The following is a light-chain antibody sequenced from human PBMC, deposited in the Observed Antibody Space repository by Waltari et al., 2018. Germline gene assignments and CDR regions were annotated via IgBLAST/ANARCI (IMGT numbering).Light chain of an antibody. CDR1: HSVKTN. CDR2: DAS. CDR3: QQYNNWPTWT. Sequence: EVVMTQSPPTLSVSPGERATLSCRARHSVKTNLAWYQQKPGQAPRLVIFDASTRATGIPARFSGSGSGTEFTLTISSLQPEDSAVYYCQQYNNWPTWTFGQGAKVEIK. V-gene: IGKV3-15*01. J-gene: IGKJ1*01.